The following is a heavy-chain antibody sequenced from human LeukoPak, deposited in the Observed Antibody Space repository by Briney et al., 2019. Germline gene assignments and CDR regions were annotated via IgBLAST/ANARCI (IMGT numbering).Heavy chain of an antibody. D-gene: IGHD1-26*01. Sequence: ASVKVSCKASGYTFTGYYMHWVRQAPGQGLEWMGWINPNSGGTNYAQKFQGWVTMTRDTSISTAYMELSRLRSDDTAVYYCARGGLGSAGAIRTPDLLQKYYFDYWGQGTLVTVSS. J-gene: IGHJ4*02. V-gene: IGHV1-2*04. CDR3: ARGGLGSAGAIRTPDLLQKYYFDY. CDR1: GYTFTGYY. CDR2: INPNSGGT.